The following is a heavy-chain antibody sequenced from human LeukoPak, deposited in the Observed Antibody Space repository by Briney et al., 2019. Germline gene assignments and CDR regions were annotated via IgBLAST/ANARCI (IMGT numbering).Heavy chain of an antibody. Sequence: PSETLSLTCTVSGGSIGSSSYHWGWIRQPPGKGLEWIGSMYYSGSTYYSPSLKSRVTISGDTSKSQFSLKLGSVTAADTAVYYCARYYYDSSGYDYLDYWGQGTLVTVSS. J-gene: IGHJ4*02. CDR1: GGSIGSSSYH. D-gene: IGHD3-22*01. CDR3: ARYYYDSSGYDYLDY. V-gene: IGHV4-39*01. CDR2: MYYSGST.